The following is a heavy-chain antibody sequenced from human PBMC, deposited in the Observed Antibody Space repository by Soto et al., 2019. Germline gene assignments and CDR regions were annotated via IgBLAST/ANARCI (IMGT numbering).Heavy chain of an antibody. J-gene: IGHJ6*02. CDR1: GYTITGYA. V-gene: IGHV1-3*01. Sequence: GPPVTVSCQASGYTITGYAMHLVRQAPGQRLEWMGWINAGNGNTKYSQKFQGRVTITRDTSASTAYMELSSLRSEDTAVYYCARDNSYYGMDVWGQGTTVTVSS. CDR3: ARDNSYYGMDV. CDR2: INAGNGNT.